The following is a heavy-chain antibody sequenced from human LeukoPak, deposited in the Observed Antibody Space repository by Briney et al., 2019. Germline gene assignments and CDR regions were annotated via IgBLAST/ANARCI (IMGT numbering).Heavy chain of an antibody. J-gene: IGHJ4*02. D-gene: IGHD4-17*01. Sequence: QAGGSLRLSCAASGFTFSSYAMHWVRQAPGQGLEWVAVISYDGSNKYYADSVKGRFTISRDNSKNTLYLQMNSLRAEDTAVYYCAGPHANNGDSHSFDYWGQGTLVTVSS. CDR1: GFTFSSYA. CDR3: AGPHANNGDSHSFDY. CDR2: ISYDGSNK. V-gene: IGHV3-30*04.